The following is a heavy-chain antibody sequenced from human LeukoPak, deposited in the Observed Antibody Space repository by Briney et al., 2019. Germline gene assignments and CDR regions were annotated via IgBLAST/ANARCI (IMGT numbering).Heavy chain of an antibody. Sequence: GGSLRLSCAASGFTFSSYNMNWVRQAPGKGLEWVSSISSSSNYINYADSVKGRFTISRDNAKNSLYLQMNSLRAEDTAVYYCARLQYDRSSPRDYWGQGTLVTVSS. CDR1: GFTFSSYN. V-gene: IGHV3-21*01. CDR2: ISSSSNYI. CDR3: ARLQYDRSSPRDY. D-gene: IGHD6-6*01. J-gene: IGHJ4*02.